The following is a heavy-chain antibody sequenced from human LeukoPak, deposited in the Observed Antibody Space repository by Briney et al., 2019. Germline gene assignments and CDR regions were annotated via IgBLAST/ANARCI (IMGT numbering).Heavy chain of an antibody. Sequence: PSETLSLTCAVYGGSFSGYYWSWIRQPPGKGLEWIGEINHGGSTNYNPSLKSRVTISVDTSKNQFSLKLSSVTAADTAVYYCARHWASSLTGYYPLDYWGQGTLVTVSS. CDR1: GGSFSGYY. D-gene: IGHD3-9*01. CDR3: ARHWASSLTGYYPLDY. V-gene: IGHV4-34*01. CDR2: INHGGST. J-gene: IGHJ4*02.